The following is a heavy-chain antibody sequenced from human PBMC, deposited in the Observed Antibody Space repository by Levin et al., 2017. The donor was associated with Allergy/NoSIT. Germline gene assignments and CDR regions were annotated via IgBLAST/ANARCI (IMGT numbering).Heavy chain of an antibody. V-gene: IGHV1-18*01. Sequence: GESLKISCKASGYTFTSYGISWVRQAPGQGLEWMGWISAYSGNTNYAQKLQGRVTLTTDTSTSKAYMELRSLRSDDTAVYYCAREPRTYYYGSGSRSDYWGQGTLVTVSS. D-gene: IGHD3-10*01. J-gene: IGHJ4*02. CDR3: AREPRTYYYGSGSRSDY. CDR2: ISAYSGNT. CDR1: GYTFTSYG.